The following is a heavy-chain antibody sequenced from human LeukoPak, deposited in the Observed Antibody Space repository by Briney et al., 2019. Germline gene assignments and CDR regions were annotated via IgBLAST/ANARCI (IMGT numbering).Heavy chain of an antibody. CDR1: GFTFSNYW. Sequence: PGGPLRLSCAASGFTFSNYWMHWVRQTPGKGLVWVSRIISDGSSTSYADSVKGRFTISRDNAKNTLYLQMNSLRAEDTAVYYCAIEGSLPDYWGQGTLVTVSS. CDR3: AIEGSLPDY. J-gene: IGHJ4*02. V-gene: IGHV3-74*01. CDR2: IISDGSST.